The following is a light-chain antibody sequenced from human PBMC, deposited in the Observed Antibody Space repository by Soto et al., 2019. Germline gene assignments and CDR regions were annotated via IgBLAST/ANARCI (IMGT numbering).Light chain of an antibody. CDR2: AAS. J-gene: IGKJ1*01. CDR3: QQSYSSRM. V-gene: IGKV1-39*01. CDR1: QCISNY. Sequence: DMQMPRSPSSLSASVGDRVTITGRASQCISNYLNWYHQKPGKAPKLLIYAASSLQSGVPSRFSGSGSGTDFNLTISSLQCEDYALYYCQQSYSSRMFGQGTKVDIK.